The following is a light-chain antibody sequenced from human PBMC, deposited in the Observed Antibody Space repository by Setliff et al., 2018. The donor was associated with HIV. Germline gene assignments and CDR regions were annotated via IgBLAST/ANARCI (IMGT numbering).Light chain of an antibody. CDR2: EGT. CDR1: SSDVGGYNY. Sequence: QSALTQPASVSGSPGQSITISCTGTSSDVGGYNYVSWYQQHPGKAPKLLIYEGTKRPSGVSNRFSGSKSGNTASLTISGLQAEDEADYCCCSYAHTTTPSYVFGTGTKVTVL. CDR3: CSYAHTTTPSYV. V-gene: IGLV2-23*01. J-gene: IGLJ1*01.